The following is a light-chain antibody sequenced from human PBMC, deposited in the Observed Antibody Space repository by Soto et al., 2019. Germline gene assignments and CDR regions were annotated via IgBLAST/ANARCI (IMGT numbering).Light chain of an antibody. V-gene: IGKV1-5*03. CDR3: QQYISNSYT. CDR2: QAS. J-gene: IGKJ2*01. CDR1: QSISSW. Sequence: DIQVTQSPSTLSASVGDRVTITCRASQSISSWLAWYQQKPGKAPKLLIYQASNLESGVPSRFSGSGSGTEFTLTISNLQPDDFATYYCQQYISNSYTFGQGTKLEIK.